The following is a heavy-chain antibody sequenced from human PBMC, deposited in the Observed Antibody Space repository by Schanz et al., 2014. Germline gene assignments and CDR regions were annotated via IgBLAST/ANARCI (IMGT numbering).Heavy chain of an antibody. D-gene: IGHD4-17*01. J-gene: IGHJ5*02. CDR3: ATLDYADAVS. CDR2: INAGTGNT. V-gene: IGHV1-3*01. Sequence: QVQLVQSWAEVKGPGASVKVSCKASGYSFTPFPIHWVRQAPGQRLEWMGWINAGTGNTEYSQKFQGRVTITADKSTTTAYMELNSLNSDDTAVYYCATLDYADAVSWGQGTLXTVSS. CDR1: GYSFTPFP.